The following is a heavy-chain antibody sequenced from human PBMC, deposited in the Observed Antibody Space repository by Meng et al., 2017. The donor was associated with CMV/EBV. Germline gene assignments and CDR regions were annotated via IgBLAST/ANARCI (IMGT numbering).Heavy chain of an antibody. Sequence: HLQLRGSVTGLGKPSETLSLTCTVSGGSIRSSSYYWGWIRQPPGKGLEGIGSIYYSGSTYYNPSLKSRVTISVDTSKNQFSLKLSSVTAADTAVYYCARGVVTMIVVYDPWGQGTLVTVSS. CDR2: IYYSGST. V-gene: IGHV4-39*07. CDR1: GGSIRSSSYY. CDR3: ARGVVTMIVVYDP. J-gene: IGHJ5*02. D-gene: IGHD3-22*01.